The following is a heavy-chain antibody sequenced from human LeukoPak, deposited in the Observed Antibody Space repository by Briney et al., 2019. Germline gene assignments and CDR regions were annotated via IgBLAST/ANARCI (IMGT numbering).Heavy chain of an antibody. J-gene: IGHJ4*02. CDR1: GFTFSSYA. Sequence: GGSLRLSCAASGFTFSSYAMSWVRQAPGKGLERVSAISGSGGSTYYADSVKGRFTISRDNSKNTLYLQMNSLRAEDTAVYYCAKDHRMITFGGVIVPIYYFDYWGQGTLVTVSS. CDR2: ISGSGGST. D-gene: IGHD3-16*02. V-gene: IGHV3-23*01. CDR3: AKDHRMITFGGVIVPIYYFDY.